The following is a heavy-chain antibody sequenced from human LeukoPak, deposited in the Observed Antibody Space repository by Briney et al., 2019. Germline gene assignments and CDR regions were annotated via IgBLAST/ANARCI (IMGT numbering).Heavy chain of an antibody. CDR3: ARGKDYYGSGSSLDY. Sequence: SETLSLTCAVYGGSFSTYYWSWIRQPPGKGLEWIGEVTHSGRTNYNPSLRSRVTISVDTSKNQFSLKLSSVTAADTAVYYCARGKDYYGSGSSLDYWGQGTLVTVSS. V-gene: IGHV4-34*01. CDR2: VTHSGRT. CDR1: GGSFSTYY. D-gene: IGHD3-10*01. J-gene: IGHJ4*02.